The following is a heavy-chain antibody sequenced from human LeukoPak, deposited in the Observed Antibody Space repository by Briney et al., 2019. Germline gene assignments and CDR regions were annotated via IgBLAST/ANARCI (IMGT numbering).Heavy chain of an antibody. J-gene: IGHJ4*02. CDR3: ARDERWIQFNY. CDR1: GFMFSNYA. CDR2: ISGRGGDT. D-gene: IGHD5-18*01. V-gene: IGHV3-23*01. Sequence: GGSLRLSCAASGFMFSNYAMSWVRQPPGKGLEWVSDISGRGGDTYYADSVKGRFTSSRDNSKNTLYLHMNGLRVEDTAIYYCARDERWIQFNYWGQGTLVTVSS.